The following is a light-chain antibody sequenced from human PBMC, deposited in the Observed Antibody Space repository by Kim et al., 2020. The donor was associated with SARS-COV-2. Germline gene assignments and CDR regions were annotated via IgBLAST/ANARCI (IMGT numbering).Light chain of an antibody. CDR1: QNINSN. CDR2: GAS. V-gene: IGKV3-15*01. CDR3: QQYNNWPRT. J-gene: IGKJ1*01. Sequence: EIVMTQSPAALSVSPGERATLSCRASQNINSNLVWYQQKPGQAPRLLIYGASTRATGFPARFSGSGSGTEFTLTISSLQSEDFAVYCCQQYNNWPRTFGQGTKVDIK.